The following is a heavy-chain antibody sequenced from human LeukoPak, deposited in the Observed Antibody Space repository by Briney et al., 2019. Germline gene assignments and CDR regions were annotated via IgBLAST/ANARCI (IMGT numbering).Heavy chain of an antibody. CDR3: ARARGRFLEWLSRLDY. CDR1: GYTFTSYY. CDR2: INPSGGST. Sequence: ASVRVSCKASGYTFTSYYMHWVRQAPGQGLEWMGIINPSGGSTSYAQKFQGRVTMTRDTSTSTVYMELSSLRSEDTAVYYCARARGRFLEWLSRLDYWGQGTLVTVSS. J-gene: IGHJ4*02. V-gene: IGHV1-46*01. D-gene: IGHD3-3*01.